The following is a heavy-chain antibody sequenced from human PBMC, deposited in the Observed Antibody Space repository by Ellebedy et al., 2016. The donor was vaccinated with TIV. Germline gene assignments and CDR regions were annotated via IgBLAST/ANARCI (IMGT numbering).Heavy chain of an antibody. CDR1: GGSISSGGYY. D-gene: IGHD3-3*01. CDR2: IYYSGST. CDR3: ARGVDDFWSGLSAFDI. V-gene: IGHV4-39*01. J-gene: IGHJ3*02. Sequence: MPSETLSLTCTVSGGSISSGGYYWGWIRQPPGKGLEWIGSIYYSGSTYYNPSLKSRVTISVDTSKNQFSLKLSSVTAADTAVYYCARGVDDFWSGLSAFDIWGQGTMVTVSS.